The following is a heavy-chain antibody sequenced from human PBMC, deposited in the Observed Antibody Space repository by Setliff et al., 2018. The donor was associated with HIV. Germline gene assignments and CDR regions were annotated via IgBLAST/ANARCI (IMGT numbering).Heavy chain of an antibody. Sequence: SETLSLTCTVSGGSITSENYYWNWIRQPAGKGLEWIGRMYSSGTTNYNPSLKSRVTISVDTSKNQFSLKLSSVTAADTAVYYCARRRDFDYWGQGTLVTVSS. J-gene: IGHJ4*02. V-gene: IGHV4-61*02. CDR3: ARRRDFDY. CDR1: GGSITSENYY. CDR2: MYSSGTT.